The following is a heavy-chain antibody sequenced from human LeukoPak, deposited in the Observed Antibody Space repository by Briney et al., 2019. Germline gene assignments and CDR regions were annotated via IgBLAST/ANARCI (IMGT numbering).Heavy chain of an antibody. CDR1: GFTFSSYS. Sequence: SGGSLRLSCAASGFTFSSYSMNWVRQAPGKGLEWVSYISSSSSTIYYADSVKGRFTISRDNAKNSLYLQMNSLRDEDTAVYYCARDPSFYCGGDCCPDAFDIWGQGTMVTVSS. CDR2: ISSSSSTI. J-gene: IGHJ3*02. V-gene: IGHV3-48*02. D-gene: IGHD2-21*01. CDR3: ARDPSFYCGGDCCPDAFDI.